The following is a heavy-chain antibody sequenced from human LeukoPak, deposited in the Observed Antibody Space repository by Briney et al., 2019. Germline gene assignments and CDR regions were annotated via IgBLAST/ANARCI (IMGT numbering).Heavy chain of an antibody. CDR1: GGSMSSYY. J-gene: IGHJ4*02. CDR2: ISYSGST. Sequence: SETLSLTCTVSGGSMSSYYWSWTRQPPGKGLEWIGYISYSGSTNYNPSLKSRVTLSVDKSKNQFSLRLNSVTAADTAMYYCARSHDHLWGNYPDYWGQGTLVTVSS. D-gene: IGHD3-16*02. V-gene: IGHV4-59*12. CDR3: ARSHDHLWGNYPDY.